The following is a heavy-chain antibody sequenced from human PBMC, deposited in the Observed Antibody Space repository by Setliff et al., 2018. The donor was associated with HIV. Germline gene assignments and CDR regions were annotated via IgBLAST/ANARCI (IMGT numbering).Heavy chain of an antibody. V-gene: IGHV4-39*07. J-gene: IGHJ4*02. Sequence: SETLSLTCTVSGGSISVSSSYYWGWIRQPPGKGLEWIGNMFYSGGAYYNPSLKSRLTISVDTSKDQFSLRLVSLTTADTAVYYCARSIYGSGTYPLDVWGPGTLVTVSS. D-gene: IGHD3-10*01. CDR3: ARSIYGSGTYPLDV. CDR1: GGSISVSSSYY. CDR2: MFYSGGA.